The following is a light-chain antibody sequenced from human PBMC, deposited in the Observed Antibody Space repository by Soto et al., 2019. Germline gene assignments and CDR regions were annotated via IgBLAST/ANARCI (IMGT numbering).Light chain of an antibody. V-gene: IGLV2-11*01. CDR2: DVS. CDR1: SSDVGAYNY. Sequence: QSALTQPRSVSGSPGQSVTISCTGTSSDVGAYNYVSWYQQHPGKAPKFMIYDVSKRPSGVPDRFSGSKSGNTASLTISGFQADDEADYYCCSYAGTYSYVFGTGTKV. CDR3: CSYAGTYSYV. J-gene: IGLJ1*01.